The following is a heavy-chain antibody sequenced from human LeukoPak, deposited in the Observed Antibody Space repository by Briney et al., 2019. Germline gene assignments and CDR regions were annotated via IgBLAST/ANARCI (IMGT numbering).Heavy chain of an antibody. CDR3: ARGPVPQLYGMDV. V-gene: IGHV1-69*04. J-gene: IGHJ6*02. CDR1: GGTFSSYA. D-gene: IGHD1-1*01. CDR2: IIPILGIA. Sequence: GSSVKVACKAAGGTFSSYAISWVRQAPGQGLEWMGRIIPILGIANYAQKLEGRVTITADKSTSTAYMELSSLRSEDTAVYCCARGPVPQLYGMDVWGQGTTVTVSS.